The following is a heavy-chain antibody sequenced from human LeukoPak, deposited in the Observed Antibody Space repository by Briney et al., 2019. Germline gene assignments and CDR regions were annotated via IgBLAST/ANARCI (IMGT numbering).Heavy chain of an antibody. CDR3: ARPQDSSSWMALDI. V-gene: IGHV5-51*01. J-gene: IGHJ3*02. CDR1: GYSFTSYW. CDR2: IYPGDSDT. D-gene: IGHD6-13*01. Sequence: GESLKISCKGSGYSFTSYWIGWVRQMPGKGLEWMGIIYPGDSDTRYSPSLQGQVTISADKSISTAYLQWSSLKAADTAMYYCARPQDSSSWMALDIWGQGTMVTVSS.